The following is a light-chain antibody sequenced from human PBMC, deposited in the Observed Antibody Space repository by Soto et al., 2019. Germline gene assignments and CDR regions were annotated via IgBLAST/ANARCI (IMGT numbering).Light chain of an antibody. CDR2: EVS. Sequence: QSALTQPASVSGSPGQSITISCTGTSSDVGGYNYVSWYQQHPDKAPKLMIYEVSNRPSGVSNRFSGSKSGNMASLTISGLQTEDEADYHCSSYTSSSTPYVFGTGTKLTVL. CDR1: SSDVGGYNY. CDR3: SSYTSSSTPYV. V-gene: IGLV2-14*01. J-gene: IGLJ1*01.